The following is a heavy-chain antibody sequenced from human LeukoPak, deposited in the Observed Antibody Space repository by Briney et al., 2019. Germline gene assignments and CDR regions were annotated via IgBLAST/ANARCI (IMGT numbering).Heavy chain of an antibody. CDR1: GFTFSSYS. CDR3: ARDADGDYHLDY. J-gene: IGHJ4*02. D-gene: IGHD4-17*01. Sequence: GGSLRLSCAASGFTFSSYSMNWVRQAPGKGLEWVSSISSSSSYIYYADSVKGRFTISRDNAKNSLYLQVNSLRAEDTAVYYCARDADGDYHLDYWGQGTLVTVSS. CDR2: ISSSSSYI. V-gene: IGHV3-21*01.